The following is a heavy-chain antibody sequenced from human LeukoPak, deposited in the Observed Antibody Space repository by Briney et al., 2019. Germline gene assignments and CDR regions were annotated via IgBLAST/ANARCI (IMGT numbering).Heavy chain of an antibody. Sequence: ASVKVSCKASGYSFIDYYIHWVRQAPGQGLEWMGWINPHSGATKYAQQFQVRVTMTRDTSISTAYMELSSLRSDDTAAYYCARGRTMIRGVSWFDPWGQGTLVSVSS. CDR2: INPHSGAT. CDR3: ARGRTMIRGVSWFDP. V-gene: IGHV1-2*02. J-gene: IGHJ5*02. D-gene: IGHD3-10*01. CDR1: GYSFIDYY.